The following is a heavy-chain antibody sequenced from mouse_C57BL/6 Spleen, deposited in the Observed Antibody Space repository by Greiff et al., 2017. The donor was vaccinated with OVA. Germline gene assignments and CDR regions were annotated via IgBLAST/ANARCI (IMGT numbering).Heavy chain of an antibody. Sequence: QVQLKQSGAELVKPGASVKISCKASGYAFSSYWMNWVKQRPGKGLEWIGQIYPGDGDTNYNGKFKGKATLTADKSSSTAYMQLSSLTSEDSAVYFCARKGLITTGGYFDVWGTGTTVTVSS. CDR3: ARKGLITTGGYFDV. V-gene: IGHV1-80*01. CDR2: IYPGDGDT. D-gene: IGHD1-1*01. J-gene: IGHJ1*03. CDR1: GYAFSSYW.